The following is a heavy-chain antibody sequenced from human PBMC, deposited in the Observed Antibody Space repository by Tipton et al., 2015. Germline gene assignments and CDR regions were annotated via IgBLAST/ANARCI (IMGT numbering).Heavy chain of an antibody. CDR3: TTVSGWLAACNFDH. J-gene: IGHJ4*02. CDR1: GFTFSSYA. Sequence: GSLRLSCAASGFTFSSYAMSWVRQAPGKGLEWVSAISGSGGGTYIADSVKGRFTISRDNSKNTLYLQMNSLRDEDTAVYYCTTVSGWLAACNFDHWGQGTLVTVSS. V-gene: IGHV3-23*01. CDR2: ISGSGGGT. D-gene: IGHD2-15*01.